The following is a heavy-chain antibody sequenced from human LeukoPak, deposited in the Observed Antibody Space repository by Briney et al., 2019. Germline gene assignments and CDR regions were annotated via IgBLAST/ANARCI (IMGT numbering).Heavy chain of an antibody. J-gene: IGHJ6*03. CDR1: GGSISSSSYY. V-gene: IGHV4-39*01. Sequence: SETLSLTCTVSGGSISSSSYYWGWIRQPPGKGLEWIGSIYYSGSTYYNPSLKSRVTISVDTSKNQFPLKLSSVTAADTAVYYCARNLRYFDWLSNYYYYYMDVWGKGTTVTISS. CDR3: ARNLRYFDWLSNYYYYYMDV. D-gene: IGHD3-9*01. CDR2: IYYSGST.